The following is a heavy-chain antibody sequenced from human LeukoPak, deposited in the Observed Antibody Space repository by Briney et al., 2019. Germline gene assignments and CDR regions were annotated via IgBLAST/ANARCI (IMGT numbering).Heavy chain of an antibody. V-gene: IGHV4-59*08. CDR3: ARIVVIQGYYFDY. Sequence: SETLSLTCTVSSGSISSYYWSWIRQPPGKGLEWIGYIYYSGSTYYNPSLKSRVTISVDTSKNQFSLKLSSVTAADTAVYYCARIVVIQGYYFDYWGQGTLVTVSS. CDR1: SGSISSYY. J-gene: IGHJ4*02. CDR2: IYYSGST. D-gene: IGHD3-22*01.